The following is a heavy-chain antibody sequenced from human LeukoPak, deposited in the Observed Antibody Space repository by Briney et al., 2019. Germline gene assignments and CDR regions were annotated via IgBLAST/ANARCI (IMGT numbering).Heavy chain of an antibody. CDR3: GRDPDY. CDR1: GYTFTSYP. J-gene: IGHJ4*02. Sequence: ASVKVSCKASGYTFTSYPMHWVRQAPGQRLEWMGWTNGGNGNTKYSQKFQGRVTITRDTSATTAYMELSSLTSEDTAVYYCGRDPDYWGQGTLVTVSS. V-gene: IGHV1-3*01. CDR2: TNGGNGNT.